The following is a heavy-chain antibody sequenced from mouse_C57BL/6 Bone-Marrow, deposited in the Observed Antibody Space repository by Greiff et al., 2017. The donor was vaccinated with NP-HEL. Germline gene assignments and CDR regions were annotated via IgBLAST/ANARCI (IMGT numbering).Heavy chain of an antibody. CDR1: GYTFTSYW. J-gene: IGHJ2*01. CDR3: ARGGTTVRGYYFDY. Sequence: QVQLQQPGAELVKPGASVKMSCKASGYTFTSYWITWVKQRPGQGLEWIGEIDPSDSYTNYNQQFKGKSTLTVDKSSSTAYMQLSSLTSEDSAVYYCARGGTTVRGYYFDYWGKGTTLTVSS. V-gene: IGHV1-69*01. D-gene: IGHD1-1*01. CDR2: IDPSDSYT.